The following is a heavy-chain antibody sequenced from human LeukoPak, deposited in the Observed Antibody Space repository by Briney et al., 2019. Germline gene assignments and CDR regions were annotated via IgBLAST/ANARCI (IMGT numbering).Heavy chain of an antibody. CDR3: ARDDAPDGGFLDY. J-gene: IGHJ4*02. D-gene: IGHD2/OR15-2a*01. V-gene: IGHV3-23*01. CDR2: VDGGGST. Sequence: GGSLRLSCAASGFTFRNYAMSWVRQAPGKALEWVSRVDGGGSTSYADSVKGRFSISRDTSKSTLYLQMSSLRGEDTAVYYCARDDAPDGGFLDYWGQGTLATVSS. CDR1: GFTFRNYA.